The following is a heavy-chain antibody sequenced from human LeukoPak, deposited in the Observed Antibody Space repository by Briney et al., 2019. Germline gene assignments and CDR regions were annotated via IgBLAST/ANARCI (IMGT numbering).Heavy chain of an antibody. CDR1: GFTFSIYS. D-gene: IGHD2-15*01. CDR3: ARDRAAPTWFFDL. V-gene: IGHV3-48*02. Sequence: TGGSLRLSCAASGFTFSIYSMNWVRQAPGEGLEWLSYISADSNTIYHADSVKGRFTISRDNAKTSLYLQMNTLRDEDTAVYCCARDRAAPTWFFDLWGRGTLVLVSS. CDR2: ISADSNTI. J-gene: IGHJ2*01.